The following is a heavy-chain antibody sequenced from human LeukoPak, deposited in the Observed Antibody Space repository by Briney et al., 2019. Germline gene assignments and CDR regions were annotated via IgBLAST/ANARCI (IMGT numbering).Heavy chain of an antibody. V-gene: IGHV3-74*01. CDR2: INPDGSVT. D-gene: IGHD6-13*01. Sequence: GGSLRLSCAASGFTFSSYWMHWVRQPPGKGLVWVSRINPDGSVTTHADSVEGRFTISRDNAKNTLYLQMNSLRAEDTAVYYCARDNDGAAAGSFDYWGQGTLVTVSS. J-gene: IGHJ4*02. CDR1: GFTFSSYW. CDR3: ARDNDGAAAGSFDY.